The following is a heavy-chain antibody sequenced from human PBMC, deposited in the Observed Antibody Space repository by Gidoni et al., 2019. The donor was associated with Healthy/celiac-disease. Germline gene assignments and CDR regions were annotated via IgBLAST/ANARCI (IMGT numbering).Heavy chain of an antibody. Sequence: QLQLQESGPGLVKPSETLSLTCTVSGGSISSSSYYWGWIRQPPGKGLEWIGSIYYSGSTYYNPSLKSRVTISVDTSKNQFSLKLSSVTAADTAVYYCATHLGGYCSGGSCNAFDIWGQGTMVTVSS. D-gene: IGHD2-15*01. CDR2: IYYSGST. J-gene: IGHJ3*02. V-gene: IGHV4-39*01. CDR3: ATHLGGYCSGGSCNAFDI. CDR1: GGSISSSSYY.